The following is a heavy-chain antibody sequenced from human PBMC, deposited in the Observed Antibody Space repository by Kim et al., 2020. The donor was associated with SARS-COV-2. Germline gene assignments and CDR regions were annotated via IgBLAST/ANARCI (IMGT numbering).Heavy chain of an antibody. CDR3: ARGPGKVIAAAYNWFDP. CDR2: IIPIFGTA. V-gene: IGHV1-69*13. Sequence: SVKVSCKASGGTFSSYAISWVRQAPGQGLEWMGGIIPIFGTANYAQKFQGRVTITADESTSTAYMELSSLRSEDTAVYYCARGPGKVIAAAYNWFDPWGQGTLVTVSS. J-gene: IGHJ5*02. D-gene: IGHD6-13*01. CDR1: GGTFSSYA.